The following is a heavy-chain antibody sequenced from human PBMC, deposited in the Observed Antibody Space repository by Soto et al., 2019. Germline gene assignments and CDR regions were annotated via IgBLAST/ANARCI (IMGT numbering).Heavy chain of an antibody. D-gene: IGHD5-18*01. V-gene: IGHV1-24*01. J-gene: IGHJ2*01. CDR1: GYTLTELS. CDR3: VAGYSYGHWYFDL. Sequence: GASVKVSCKVSGYTLTELSMHWVRQAPGKGLEWMGGFDPEDGETIYAQKFQGRVTMTEDTSTDTAYMELSSLRSEDTAVYYCVAGYSYGHWYFDLWGRGTLVTVSS. CDR2: FDPEDGET.